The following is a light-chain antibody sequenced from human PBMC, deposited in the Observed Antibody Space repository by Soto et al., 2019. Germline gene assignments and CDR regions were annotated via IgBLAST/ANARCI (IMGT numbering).Light chain of an antibody. J-gene: IGKJ1*01. Sequence: DKGMTQSPSTLSGSPGERATLSCRASQSVSSNLAWYQQKPGQAPRLLIYGASTRATGFPARFSASGSGTEFTLTISSLKSEDFGVYHCQQYHNWWTFGQGTKVDIK. CDR3: QQYHNWWT. CDR1: QSVSSN. CDR2: GAS. V-gene: IGKV3-15*01.